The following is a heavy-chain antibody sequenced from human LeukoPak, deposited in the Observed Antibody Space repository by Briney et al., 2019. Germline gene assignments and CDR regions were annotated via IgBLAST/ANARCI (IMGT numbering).Heavy chain of an antibody. Sequence: GESLKISCKGSGYRFTSYWIGWVRQMPGKGLEWMGIIYPGDSDTRYSPSFQGQVTIAADRSTSTAYLQWSSLKASDTAMYYCARSSYYYVPFDYWGQGTLVTVSS. CDR2: IYPGDSDT. V-gene: IGHV5-51*01. CDR3: ARSSYYYVPFDY. J-gene: IGHJ4*02. D-gene: IGHD3-10*02. CDR1: GYRFTSYW.